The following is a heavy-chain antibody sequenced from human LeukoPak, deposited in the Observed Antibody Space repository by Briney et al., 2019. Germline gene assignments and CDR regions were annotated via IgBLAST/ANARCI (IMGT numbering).Heavy chain of an antibody. CDR3: ARVTDYYDSSGYSDY. D-gene: IGHD3-22*01. V-gene: IGHV4-61*02. CDR1: GGSISSGSYY. CDR2: IYTSGST. J-gene: IGHJ4*02. Sequence: SETLSLTCTVSGGSISSGSYYWSWIRQPAGKGLEWIGRIYTSGSTNYSPSLKSRVTISVDTSKDQFSLKLSSVTAADTAVYYCARVTDYYDSSGYSDYWGQGTLVTVSS.